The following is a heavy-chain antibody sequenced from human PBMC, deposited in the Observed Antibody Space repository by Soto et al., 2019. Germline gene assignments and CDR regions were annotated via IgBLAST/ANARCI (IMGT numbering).Heavy chain of an antibody. D-gene: IGHD1-26*01. V-gene: IGHV4-59*08. J-gene: IGHJ5*02. CDR2: MYYGGRT. Sequence: SETLSLTCTVSGGSISSYYWSWIRQPPGKGLEWIGYMYYGGRTNYNPSLKSRVTISVDTSKMQVSLKLSSVTAADTAVYFCARGTPSPRIVRSSHGPWCDQWGQGTPVTVYS. CDR3: ARGTPSPRIVRSSHGPWCDQ. CDR1: GGSISSYY.